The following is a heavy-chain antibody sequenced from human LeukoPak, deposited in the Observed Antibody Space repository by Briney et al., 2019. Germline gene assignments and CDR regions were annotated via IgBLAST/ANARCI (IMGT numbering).Heavy chain of an antibody. D-gene: IGHD3-22*01. CDR3: ARRMIGIRFDP. Sequence: SGTLSLTCTVSGGSISSSSYYWGWIRQPPEKGLEWIASIYYSGSVHYNPSLKSRVTMSVDTSKNQFSLNLRSVTAADTAVYYCARRMIGIRFDPWGQGTLVTVPS. CDR2: IYYSGSV. J-gene: IGHJ5*02. V-gene: IGHV4-39*01. CDR1: GGSISSSSYY.